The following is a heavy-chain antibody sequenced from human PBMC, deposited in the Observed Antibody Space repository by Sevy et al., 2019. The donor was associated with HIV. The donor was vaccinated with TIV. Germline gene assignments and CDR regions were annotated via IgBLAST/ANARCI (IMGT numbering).Heavy chain of an antibody. CDR3: AIPLALFFDEEIFGVVKTRDYYYYGMDV. Sequence: ASVKVSCKASGYTFTSYYMHWVRQAPGQGLEWMGIINPRGGSTSYAQKFQGRVTMTRDTSTSTVYMELSSLRSEDTAVYYCAIPLALFFDEEIFGVVKTRDYYYYGMDVWGQGTTVTVSS. J-gene: IGHJ6*02. CDR2: INPRGGST. CDR1: GYTFTSYY. V-gene: IGHV1-46*01. D-gene: IGHD3-3*01.